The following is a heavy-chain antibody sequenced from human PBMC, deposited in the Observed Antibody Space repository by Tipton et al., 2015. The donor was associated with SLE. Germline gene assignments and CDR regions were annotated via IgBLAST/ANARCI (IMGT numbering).Heavy chain of an antibody. D-gene: IGHD3-10*01. J-gene: IGHJ4*02. CDR2: IYYSGST. CDR1: GGSISSGGYY. CDR3: ARGWGCYCSGGDYFDY. Sequence: TLSLTCTVSGGSISSGGYYWSWIRQHPGKGLEWIGYIYYSGSTYYSPSLKSRVTISVDTSKNQFSPKLSSVTAADTAVYYCARGWGCYCSGGDYFDYWGQGTLVTVSS. V-gene: IGHV4-31*03.